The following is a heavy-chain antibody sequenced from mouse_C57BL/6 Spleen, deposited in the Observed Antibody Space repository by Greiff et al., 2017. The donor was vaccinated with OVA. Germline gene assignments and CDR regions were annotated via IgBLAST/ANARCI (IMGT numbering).Heavy chain of an antibody. Sequence: QVHVKQSGAELVRPGASVTLSCKASGYTFTDYEMHWVKQTPVHGLEWIGAIDPETGGTAYNQKFKGKAILTADKSSSTAYMELRSLTSEDSAVYYCTRFNYYGSSYVDYWGQGTTLTVSS. CDR3: TRFNYYGSSYVDY. CDR2: IDPETGGT. J-gene: IGHJ2*01. D-gene: IGHD1-1*01. CDR1: GYTFTDYE. V-gene: IGHV1-15*01.